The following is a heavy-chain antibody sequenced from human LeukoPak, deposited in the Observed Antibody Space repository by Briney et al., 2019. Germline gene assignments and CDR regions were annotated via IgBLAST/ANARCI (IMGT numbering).Heavy chain of an antibody. CDR1: GYTFTSYG. CDR3: ARDSWRWLQSQNDAFDI. CDR2: ISGYNGNT. J-gene: IGHJ3*02. V-gene: IGHV1-18*01. D-gene: IGHD5-24*01. Sequence: ASVKVSCKASGYTFTSYGISWVRQAPGQGLEWMGWISGYNGNTNYAQKFQGRVTMTTDTSTTIAYMDLRSLRSDDTAVYYCARDSWRWLQSQNDAFDIWGQGTLVTVSS.